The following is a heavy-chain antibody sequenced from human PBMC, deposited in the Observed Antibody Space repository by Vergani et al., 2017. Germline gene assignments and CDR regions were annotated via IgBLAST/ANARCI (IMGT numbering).Heavy chain of an antibody. V-gene: IGHV3-33*01. D-gene: IGHD4-23*01. Sequence: QVQLVESGGGVVQPGRSLRLSCAASGFTFSSYGMHWVRQAPGKGLEWVAVIWYDGSNKYYADSVKGRFTITRDNSKNTLYLQMNSLRAEDTAVYYCARSGNSLIFPYYYMDVWGKGTTVTVSS. CDR1: GFTFSSYG. CDR2: IWYDGSNK. CDR3: ARSGNSLIFPYYYMDV. J-gene: IGHJ6*03.